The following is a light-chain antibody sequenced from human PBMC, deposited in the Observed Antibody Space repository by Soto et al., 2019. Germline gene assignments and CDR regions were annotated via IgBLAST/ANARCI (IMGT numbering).Light chain of an antibody. J-gene: IGLJ3*02. CDR3: VSYTASDLWV. CDR1: TSDVVGYNS. CDR2: AVR. Sequence: QSALTQPRSVSGSPGQSVTISCTGTTSDVVGYNSVSWYQQLPGKAPKLMISAVRQRPSGVPDRFSGSKSGNTASQTISGLQADDEADYFCVSYTASDLWVFGGGTKLTVL. V-gene: IGLV2-11*01.